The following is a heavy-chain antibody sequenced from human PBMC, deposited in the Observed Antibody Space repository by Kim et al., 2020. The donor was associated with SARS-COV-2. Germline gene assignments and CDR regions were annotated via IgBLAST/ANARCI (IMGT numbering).Heavy chain of an antibody. CDR2: INWNGGST. CDR1: GFTFDDYG. Sequence: GGSLRLSCAASGFTFDDYGMSWVRQAPGKGLEWVSGINWNGGSTGYADSVKGRFTISRDNAKNSLYLQMNSLRAEDTALYHCARVRGSGSYRSQYYFDYWGQGTLVTVSS. CDR3: ARVRGSGSYRSQYYFDY. J-gene: IGHJ4*02. D-gene: IGHD1-26*01. V-gene: IGHV3-20*01.